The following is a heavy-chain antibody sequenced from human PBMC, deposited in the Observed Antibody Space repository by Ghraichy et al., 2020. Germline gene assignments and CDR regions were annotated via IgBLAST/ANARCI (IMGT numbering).Heavy chain of an antibody. Sequence: ETLSLTCAVYGGSFSGYYWSWIRQPPGKGLEWIGEINHSGSTNYNPSLKSRVTISVDTSKNQFSLKLSSVTAADTAVYYCARRHRIAVAGTYDYWGQGTLVTVSS. D-gene: IGHD6-19*01. J-gene: IGHJ4*02. CDR3: ARRHRIAVAGTYDY. V-gene: IGHV4-34*01. CDR2: INHSGST. CDR1: GGSFSGYY.